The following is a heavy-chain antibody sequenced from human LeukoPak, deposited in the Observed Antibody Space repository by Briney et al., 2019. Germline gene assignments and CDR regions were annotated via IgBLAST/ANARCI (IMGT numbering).Heavy chain of an antibody. J-gene: IGHJ6*03. CDR3: ARGDIVVVPAATDYYYMDV. CDR1: GGTFSSYA. Sequence: ASVKVSCKASGGTFSSYAISWVRQAPGQGLEWMGGIIPIFGTANYAQKFQGRVTITADESTSTAYMELSGLRSEDTAVYYCARGDIVVVPAATDYYYMDVWGKGTTVTVSS. D-gene: IGHD2-2*01. CDR2: IIPIFGTA. V-gene: IGHV1-69*13.